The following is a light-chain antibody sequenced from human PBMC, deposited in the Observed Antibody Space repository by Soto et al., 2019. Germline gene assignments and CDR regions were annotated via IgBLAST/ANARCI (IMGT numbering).Light chain of an antibody. CDR3: SLYTSTSTFV. V-gene: IGLV2-8*01. J-gene: IGLJ1*01. CDR2: EVS. Sequence: QSALTQPPSASGSPGQSVTISCTGTSSDIGAYNYVSWYQQYPGKAPKLIIYEVSQRPSGVPDRFSGSKSGNTASLTVSGLQLEDEADYYCSLYTSTSTFVFGTGTKVTVL. CDR1: SSDIGAYNY.